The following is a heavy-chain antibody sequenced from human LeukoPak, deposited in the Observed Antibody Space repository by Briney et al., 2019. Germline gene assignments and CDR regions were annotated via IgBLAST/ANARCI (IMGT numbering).Heavy chain of an antibody. V-gene: IGHV4-59*01. Sequence: SETLSLTCTVSGGSISSYYWSWIRQPPGKGLEWIGYIYYSGSTNCNPSLKSRVTISVDTSKNQFSLKLSSVTAADTAVYYCARVSTTVASYFDYWGQGTLVTVSS. CDR3: ARVSTTVASYFDY. J-gene: IGHJ4*02. D-gene: IGHD4-23*01. CDR1: GGSISSYY. CDR2: IYYSGST.